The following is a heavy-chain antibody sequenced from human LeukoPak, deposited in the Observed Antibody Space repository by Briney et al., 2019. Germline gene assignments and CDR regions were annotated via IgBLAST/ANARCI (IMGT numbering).Heavy chain of an antibody. Sequence: PSETLSLTCTVSGGSISSSSYYWGWIRQPPGKGLEWIGYIYYSGSTYYNPSLKSRVTISVDTSKNQFSLKLSSVTAADTAVYYCARGAYYYGSGSYPFDYWGQGTLVTVSS. CDR3: ARGAYYYGSGSYPFDY. V-gene: IGHV4-39*07. CDR2: IYYSGST. CDR1: GGSISSSSYY. J-gene: IGHJ4*02. D-gene: IGHD3-10*01.